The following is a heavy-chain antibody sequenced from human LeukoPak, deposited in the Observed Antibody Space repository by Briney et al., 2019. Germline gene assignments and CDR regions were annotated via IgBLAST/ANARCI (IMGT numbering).Heavy chain of an antibody. CDR3: AREHDVAAAARGYYYYGMDV. CDR2: IWYDGSTK. J-gene: IGHJ6*02. V-gene: IGHV3-33*01. Sequence: GGSLRLSCAASGFTFSSYCMHWVRQAPGKGLEWVAVIWYDGSTKYYAGSVKGRFTITRDNSKNTLYLQMNSLRAEDTAVYYCAREHDVAAAARGYYYYGMDVWGQGTTVTVSS. D-gene: IGHD2-2*01. CDR1: GFTFSSYC.